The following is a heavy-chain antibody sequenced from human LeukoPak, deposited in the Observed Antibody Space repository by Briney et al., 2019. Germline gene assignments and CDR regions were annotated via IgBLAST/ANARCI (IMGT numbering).Heavy chain of an antibody. J-gene: IGHJ3*02. CDR3: ARLVRDASYI. CDR1: GFTVSSNY. V-gene: IGHV3-53*01. CDR2: IYSSGTT. Sequence: GGSLRLSCAASGFTVSSNYMTWVRQAPGKGLEWVSIIYSSGTTYYAHSVRSRFTISTDNSQNKLYLHVKSLRDEDTAVYYCARLVRDASYIWGQGTTVTASS.